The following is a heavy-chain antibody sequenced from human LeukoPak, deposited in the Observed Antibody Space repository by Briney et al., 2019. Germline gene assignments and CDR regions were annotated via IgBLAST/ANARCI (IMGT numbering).Heavy chain of an antibody. J-gene: IGHJ6*03. D-gene: IGHD6-19*01. V-gene: IGHV3-20*04. CDR2: INWNGGST. CDR3: ARAGSSGWYRFYYYYMDV. Sequence: PGGSLRLSCAASGFTFDDYGMSWVRQAPGKGLEWVSGINWNGGSTGYADSVKGRFTISRDNAKNSLYLKMNSLRAEDTALYYCARAGSSGWYRFYYYYMDVWGKGTTVTVSS. CDR1: GFTFDDYG.